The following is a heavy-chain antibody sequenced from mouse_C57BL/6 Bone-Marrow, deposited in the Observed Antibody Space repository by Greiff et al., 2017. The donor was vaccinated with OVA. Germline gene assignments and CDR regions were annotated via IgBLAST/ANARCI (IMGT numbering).Heavy chain of an antibody. J-gene: IGHJ1*03. CDR2: IDPENGDS. CDR3: THDGSSYQYVAV. D-gene: IGHD1-1*01. Sequence: VQLQQSGAELVRPGASVKLSCTASGFNIKDDYMHWVKQRPEQGLEWIGWIDPENGDSEYASKFQGMATITADTSSNTAYLQLSGLTSEDTTVYYCTHDGSSYQYVAVWGTGTAVAVAS. CDR1: GFNIKDDY. V-gene: IGHV14-4*01.